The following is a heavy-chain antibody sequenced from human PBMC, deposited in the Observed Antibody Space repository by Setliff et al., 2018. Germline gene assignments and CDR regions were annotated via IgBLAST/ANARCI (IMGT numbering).Heavy chain of an antibody. D-gene: IGHD5-18*01. CDR1: GYTFTSYD. CDR2: MNPNSGNT. CDR3: ARRVGSVGIQLPDY. J-gene: IGHJ4*02. V-gene: IGHV1-8*02. Sequence: ASVKVSCKASGYTFTSYDINWVRQATGQGLEWMGWMNPNSGNTGYAQKFQGRVTMTRHTSISTAYMELSSLRSEDTAVYYCARRVGSVGIQLPDYWGQGTLVTVAS.